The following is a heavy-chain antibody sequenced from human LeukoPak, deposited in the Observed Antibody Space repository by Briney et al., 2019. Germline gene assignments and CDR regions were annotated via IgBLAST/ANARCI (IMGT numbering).Heavy chain of an antibody. Sequence: WASVKVSCKASGGTFSSYAISWVRQAPGQGLEWMGRIIPIFGTANYAQKFQGRVTITTDESTSTAYMELSSLRSEDTAVYYCARGSNMITFGGVIVYYFDYWGQGTLVTVSS. CDR1: GGTFSSYA. CDR2: IIPIFGTA. D-gene: IGHD3-16*02. CDR3: ARGSNMITFGGVIVYYFDY. J-gene: IGHJ4*02. V-gene: IGHV1-69*05.